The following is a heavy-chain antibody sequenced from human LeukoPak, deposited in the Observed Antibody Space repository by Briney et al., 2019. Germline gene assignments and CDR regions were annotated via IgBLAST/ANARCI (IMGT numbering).Heavy chain of an antibody. V-gene: IGHV4-34*01. CDR3: ARTLTGAIAVAGTSAFDI. Sequence: SETLSLTCAVYGVSFSGYYWIWLRPPPGKALEGLGEINHSGSTNYNPSLKSRVTISVDTSKNQFSLKLSSVTAADTAVYYCARTLTGAIAVAGTSAFDIWGQGTMVTVSS. D-gene: IGHD6-19*01. J-gene: IGHJ3*02. CDR2: INHSGST. CDR1: GVSFSGYY.